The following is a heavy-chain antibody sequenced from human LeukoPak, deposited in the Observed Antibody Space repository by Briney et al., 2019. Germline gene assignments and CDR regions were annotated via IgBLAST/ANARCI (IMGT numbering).Heavy chain of an antibody. CDR3: AGAAAFDY. D-gene: IGHD6-13*01. CDR1: GGSFSGYY. Sequence: SETLSLTCAVYGGSFSGYYWSWIRQPPGKGLEWIGEINHSGSTNYNPSLKSRVTISVDTSKNQFSLKLSSVTAADTAVYYCAGAAAFDYWGQGTLVTVSS. CDR2: INHSGST. J-gene: IGHJ4*02. V-gene: IGHV4-34*01.